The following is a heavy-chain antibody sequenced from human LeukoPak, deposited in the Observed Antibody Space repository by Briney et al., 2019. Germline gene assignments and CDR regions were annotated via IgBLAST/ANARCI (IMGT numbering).Heavy chain of an antibody. V-gene: IGHV4-4*07. CDR1: GGSISSYY. CDR2: IYTSGST. D-gene: IGHD3-22*01. CDR3: ARWGSGYYNFDL. Sequence: SETLSLTCTVSGGSISSYYWSCIRQPAGKGLEWIGRIYTSGSTNYNPSLKSRVTISGDKSKNQFSLKLSSVTAADTAVYYCARWGSGYYNFDLWGRGTLVTVSS. J-gene: IGHJ2*01.